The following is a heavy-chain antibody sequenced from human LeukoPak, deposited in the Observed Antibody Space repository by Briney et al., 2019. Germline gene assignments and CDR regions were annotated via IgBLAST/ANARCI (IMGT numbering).Heavy chain of an antibody. Sequence: PSETLSLTCAVYGGSFSGYYWSWIRQTPGKGVEWIGEINNSGSTNYKPSLKRGVTISVETSKKKCSQKQSSVTAADTAVYYCARDGEGLYVWGSYRYLDYWGQGTLVTVSS. D-gene: IGHD3-16*02. J-gene: IGHJ4*02. V-gene: IGHV4-34*01. CDR2: INNSGST. CDR3: ARDGEGLYVWGSYRYLDY. CDR1: GGSFSGYY.